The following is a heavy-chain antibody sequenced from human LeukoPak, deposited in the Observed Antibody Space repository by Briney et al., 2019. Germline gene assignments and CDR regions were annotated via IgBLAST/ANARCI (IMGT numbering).Heavy chain of an antibody. CDR3: ARTCYDSSGYAPDY. D-gene: IGHD3-22*01. CDR2: IYYSGST. J-gene: IGHJ4*02. CDR1: GGFISSYY. V-gene: IGHV4-59*08. Sequence: SETLSLTCTVSGGFISSYYWSWIRQPPGKGLEWIGYIYYSGSTKYNPSLESRATMSVDTSKNQFSLKLSSVTAADTAVYFCARTCYDSSGYAPDYWGQGTLVTVSS.